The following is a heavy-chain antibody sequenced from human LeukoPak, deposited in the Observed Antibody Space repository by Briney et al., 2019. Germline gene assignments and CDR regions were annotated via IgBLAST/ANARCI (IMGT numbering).Heavy chain of an antibody. Sequence: GASVKVSCKASGGTFSSYAISWVRQAPGQGLEWMVRIIPIFGTANYAQKFQGRVTITTDESTSTAYMELSSLRSEDTAVYYCASTPYDSSGYLRPWGQGTLVTVSS. V-gene: IGHV1-69*05. CDR3: ASTPYDSSGYLRP. CDR2: IIPIFGTA. CDR1: GGTFSSYA. D-gene: IGHD3-22*01. J-gene: IGHJ4*02.